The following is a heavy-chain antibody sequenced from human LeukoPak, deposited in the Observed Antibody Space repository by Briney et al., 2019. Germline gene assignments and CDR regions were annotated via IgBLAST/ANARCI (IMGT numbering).Heavy chain of an antibody. CDR1: GFTFGDYA. CDR3: TREYSSSWYSYYYYYMDV. D-gene: IGHD6-13*01. Sequence: GGSLRLSCTASGFTFGDYAMSWFRQAPGKGLEWVGFIRSKAYGGTTEYAASVKGRFTISRDDSKSIAYLQMNSLKTEDTAVYYCTREYSSSWYSYYYYYMDVWGQGTLVTVSS. V-gene: IGHV3-49*03. CDR2: IRSKAYGGTT. J-gene: IGHJ6*03.